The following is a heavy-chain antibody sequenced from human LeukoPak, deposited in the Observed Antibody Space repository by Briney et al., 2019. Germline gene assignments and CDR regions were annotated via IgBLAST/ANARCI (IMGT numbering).Heavy chain of an antibody. CDR3: ATSRLIVVAPAAPLDY. D-gene: IGHD2-2*01. J-gene: IGHJ4*02. CDR1: GYTFTDYY. CDR2: VDPEDGET. V-gene: IGHV1-69-2*01. Sequence: ASVKVSCKVSGYTFTDYYMHWVQQAPGKGLEWMGLVDPEDGETIYAEKFQGRVTITADTSTDTAYMELSSLRSEDTAVYYCATSRLIVVAPAAPLDYWGQGTLVTVSS.